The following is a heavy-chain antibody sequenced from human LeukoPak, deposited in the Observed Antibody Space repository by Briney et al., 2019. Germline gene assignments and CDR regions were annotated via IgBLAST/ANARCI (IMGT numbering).Heavy chain of an antibody. J-gene: IGHJ1*01. D-gene: IGHD3-3*01. CDR3: ASFTIFGVVAARPHPEYFQH. CDR1: GGSFSGYY. CDR2: INHSGST. V-gene: IGHV4-34*01. Sequence: SETLSLTCAVYGGSFSGYYWSWIRQPPGKGLEWIGAINHSGSTNYNPSLKSRVTISVDTSKNQFSLKLSSVTAADTAVYYCASFTIFGVVAARPHPEYFQHWGQGTLVTVSS.